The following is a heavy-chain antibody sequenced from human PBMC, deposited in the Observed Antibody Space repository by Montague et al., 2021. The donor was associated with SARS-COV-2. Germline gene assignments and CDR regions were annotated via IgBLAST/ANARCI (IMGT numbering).Heavy chain of an antibody. V-gene: IGHV4-39*07. CDR2: IYYSGST. J-gene: IGHJ2*01. CDR1: GGSIRSSSYY. CDR3: ARTTWLRGYFDP. Sequence: SETLSLTCTVSGGSIRSSSYYWGWIRQPPGKGLECIGSIYYSGSTYYNPSLKSRVTISVDTSKNHFSLKLSSVTAADTAVYYCARTTWLRGYFDPWGRGTLVTASS. D-gene: IGHD5-12*01.